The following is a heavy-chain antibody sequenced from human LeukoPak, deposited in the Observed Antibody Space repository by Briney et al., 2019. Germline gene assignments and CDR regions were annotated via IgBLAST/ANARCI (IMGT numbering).Heavy chain of an antibody. CDR1: GYTLTELS. V-gene: IGHV1-24*01. CDR2: FDPEDGET. J-gene: IGHJ6*02. CDR3: ARVPAARRGMDV. D-gene: IGHD2-2*01. Sequence: ASVKVSCKVSGYTLTELSMHWVRQAPGKGLGWMGGFDPEDGETIYAQKFQGRVTMTEDTSTDTAYMELSSLRSEDTAVYYCARVPAARRGMDVWGQGTTVTVSS.